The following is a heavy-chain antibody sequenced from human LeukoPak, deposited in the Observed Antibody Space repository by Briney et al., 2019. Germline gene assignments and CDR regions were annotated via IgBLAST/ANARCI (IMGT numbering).Heavy chain of an antibody. D-gene: IGHD3-3*01. V-gene: IGHV4-59*12. Sequence: PSETLSLTCTVSGVSIRSYYWSWIRQPPGKGLEWIGYISYSGGTNSNPSLKSRVTISVDTSKNQFSLKLSSVTAADTAVYYCARGFPGITIFGVVIIQTAEGVHWFDPWGQGTLVTVSS. CDR3: ARGFPGITIFGVVIIQTAEGVHWFDP. J-gene: IGHJ5*02. CDR1: GVSIRSYY. CDR2: ISYSGGT.